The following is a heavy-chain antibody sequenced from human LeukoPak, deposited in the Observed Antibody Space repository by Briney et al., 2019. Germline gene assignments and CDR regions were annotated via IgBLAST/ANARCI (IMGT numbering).Heavy chain of an antibody. CDR2: ISYDGSNK. CDR1: GFTFSSYG. V-gene: IGHV3-30*18. Sequence: GRSLRLSCAASGFTFSSYGMHWVRQAPGKGLEWVAVISYDGSNKYYADSVKGRFTISRDNSKNTLYLQMNSLKAEDTAVYYCAKDPRGSYGYGGYFDYWGQGTLVTVSS. D-gene: IGHD5-18*01. J-gene: IGHJ4*02. CDR3: AKDPRGSYGYGGYFDY.